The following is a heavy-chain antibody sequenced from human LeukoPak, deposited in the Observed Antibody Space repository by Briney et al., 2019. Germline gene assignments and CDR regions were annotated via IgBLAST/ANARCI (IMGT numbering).Heavy chain of an antibody. CDR3: AAYCSGGSCYSDSDY. CDR1: GYSISSGYY. Sequence: SETLSLTCTVSGYSISSGYYWGWIRQPPGKGLEWIGSIYHSGSTYYNPSLKSRVTISVDASKNQFSLKLSSVTAADTAVYYCAAYCSGGSCYSDSDYWGQGTLVTVSS. D-gene: IGHD2-15*01. J-gene: IGHJ4*02. V-gene: IGHV4-38-2*02. CDR2: IYHSGST.